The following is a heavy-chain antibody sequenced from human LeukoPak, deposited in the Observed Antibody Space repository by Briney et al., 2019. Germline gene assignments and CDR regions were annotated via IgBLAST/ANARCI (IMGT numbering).Heavy chain of an antibody. J-gene: IGHJ6*02. V-gene: IGHV3-23*01. CDR2: IGSDNKP. CDR1: GFTFSTYE. CDR3: ARDLHYYVAVDV. D-gene: IGHD3-10*02. Sequence: PGGSLRLSCAASGFTFSTYEMSWVRQAPGKGLEWVSSIGSDNKPHYSESVKGRFAISRDNSKNTLFLQLHNLRVEDTALYYCARDLHYYVAVDVWGQGTTVTVSS.